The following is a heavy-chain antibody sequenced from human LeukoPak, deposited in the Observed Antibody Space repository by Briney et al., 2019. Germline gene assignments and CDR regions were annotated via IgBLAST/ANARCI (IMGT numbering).Heavy chain of an antibody. V-gene: IGHV3-23*01. CDR3: ARIFRNGYYDSSGYVDY. D-gene: IGHD3-22*01. CDR2: ISGTGGST. Sequence: GGSLRLSCAASGFTFGRYAMSWVRQAPGKGLEWVSGISGTGGSTYYADSVEGRLTISRDNSKNTLYLQMNSLRAEDTAVYSCARIFRNGYYDSSGYVDYWGQGTLVTVSS. J-gene: IGHJ4*02. CDR1: GFTFGRYA.